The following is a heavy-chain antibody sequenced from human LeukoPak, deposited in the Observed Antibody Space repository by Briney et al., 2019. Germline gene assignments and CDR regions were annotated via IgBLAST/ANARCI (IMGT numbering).Heavy chain of an antibody. CDR1: GFTFSRYW. Sequence: GGSLRLSCAASGFTFSRYWMSWVRQAPGKGLEWVANIKLDGSEKYYVDSVKGRFTISRDNAKNSLYLQMNSLRAEDTAVYYCAKEGGSSGRAGYFDLWGRGALVTVSS. CDR2: IKLDGSEK. D-gene: IGHD6-19*01. CDR3: AKEGGSSGRAGYFDL. J-gene: IGHJ2*01. V-gene: IGHV3-7*01.